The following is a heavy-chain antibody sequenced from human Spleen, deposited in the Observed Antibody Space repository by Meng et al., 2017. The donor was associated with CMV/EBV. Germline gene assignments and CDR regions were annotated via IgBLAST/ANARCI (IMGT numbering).Heavy chain of an antibody. D-gene: IGHD3-3*01. CDR1: GFPFSTYS. CDR3: ARDRNQVYGVVVPYYYYSYGMDV. V-gene: IGHV3-48*04. CDR2: IDSTGNTF. J-gene: IGHJ6*02. Sequence: GGSLRLSCAGSGFPFSTYSMNWVRQVPGKGLEWVAYIDSTGNTFYHADSVKGRFTISRDNAKNSLSLQMSSLRAEDTAVYYCARDRNQVYGVVVPYYYYSYGMDVWGHGTTVTVSS.